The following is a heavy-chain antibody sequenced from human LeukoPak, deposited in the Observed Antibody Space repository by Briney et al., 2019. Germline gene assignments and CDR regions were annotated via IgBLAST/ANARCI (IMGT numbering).Heavy chain of an antibody. CDR2: IYKDGKI. Sequence: PGGSLRLSCAASGFTVSSTYMSWVRQAPGKGLEWVSVIYKDGKIYYIDSVRGRFTISRDTSKNTLYLQMNSLRAEDTAVYYCAKEGGDYYDSYFDYWGQGTLVTVSS. CDR3: AKEGGDYYDSYFDY. V-gene: IGHV3-53*01. CDR1: GFTVSSTY. J-gene: IGHJ4*02. D-gene: IGHD3-22*01.